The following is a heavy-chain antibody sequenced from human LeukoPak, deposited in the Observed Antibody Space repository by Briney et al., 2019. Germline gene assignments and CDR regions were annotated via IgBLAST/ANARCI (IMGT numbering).Heavy chain of an antibody. CDR2: IIPIFGTA. CDR1: GGTFSSYA. CDR3: ARDGGQQLSSYYYYGMDV. D-gene: IGHD6-13*01. Sequence: SVKVSCKASGGTFSSYAISWVRQAPGQGLEWMGGIIPIFGTANYAQKFQGRVTITADESTSTAYMELSSLRSEVTAVYYCARDGGQQLSSYYYYGMDVWGKGTTVTVSS. V-gene: IGHV1-69*13. J-gene: IGHJ6*04.